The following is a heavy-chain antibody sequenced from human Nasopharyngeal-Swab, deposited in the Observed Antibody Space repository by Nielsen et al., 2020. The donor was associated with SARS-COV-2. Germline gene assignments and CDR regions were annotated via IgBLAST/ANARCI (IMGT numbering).Heavy chain of an antibody. CDR1: GFTFSSYG. CDR3: ARDTIVVVVAATGWFDP. Sequence: GGSLRLSCAASGFTFSSYGMHWVRQAPGKGLEWVAGISYDGSNKYYADSVKGRFTISRDNSKNTLYLQMNSLRAEDTAVYYCARDTIVVVVAATGWFDPWGQGTLVTVSS. CDR2: ISYDGSNK. J-gene: IGHJ5*02. D-gene: IGHD2-15*01. V-gene: IGHV3-30*03.